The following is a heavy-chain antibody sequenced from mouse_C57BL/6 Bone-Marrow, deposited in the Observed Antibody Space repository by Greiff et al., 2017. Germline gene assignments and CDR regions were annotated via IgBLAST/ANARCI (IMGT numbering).Heavy chain of an antibody. CDR3: ARGGYYGSSFDY. D-gene: IGHD1-1*01. J-gene: IGHJ2*01. Sequence: VQLVESGAELARPGASVKLSCKASGYTFTSYGISWVKQRTGQGLEWIGEIYPRSGNTYYNEKFKGKATLTADKSSSTADMELRSLTSEDSAVYFCARGGYYGSSFDYWGQGTTLTVSS. CDR1: GYTFTSYG. V-gene: IGHV1-81*01. CDR2: IYPRSGNT.